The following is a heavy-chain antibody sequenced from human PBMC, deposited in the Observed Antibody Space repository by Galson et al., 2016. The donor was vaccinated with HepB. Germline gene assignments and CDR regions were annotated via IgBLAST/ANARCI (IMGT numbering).Heavy chain of an antibody. CDR1: GYTFAGYF. V-gene: IGHV1-2*04. CDR3: AKSFRRTFGELHYQFPDLWI. CDR2: INPNTGGT. J-gene: IGHJ6*02. D-gene: IGHD3-10*01. Sequence: SVKVSCKASGYTFAGYFLHWVRQARGQGLEWMGWINPNTGGTKYAQKFEGWVTMTRDKSTSTAYLEFRSLRSDDTAVYYCAKSFRRTFGELHYQFPDLWIWGQGTTVSAAS.